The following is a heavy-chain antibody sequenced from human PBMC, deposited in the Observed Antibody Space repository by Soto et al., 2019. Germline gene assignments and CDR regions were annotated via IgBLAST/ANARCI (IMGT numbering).Heavy chain of an antibody. J-gene: IGHJ4*02. CDR2: ISSSSSYI. Sequence: GGSLRLSCAASGFTFSSYSMNWVRQAPGKGLEWVSSISSSSSYIYYADSVKGRFTISRDNAKNSLYLQMNSLRAEDTAVYYCARDAEPRFLVMAIFDYWGQGTLVTVSS. D-gene: IGHD3-3*01. V-gene: IGHV3-21*01. CDR3: ARDAEPRFLVMAIFDY. CDR1: GFTFSSYS.